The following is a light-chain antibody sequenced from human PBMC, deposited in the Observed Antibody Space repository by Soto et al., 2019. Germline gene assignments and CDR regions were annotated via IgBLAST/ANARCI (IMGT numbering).Light chain of an antibody. CDR3: QQYNTWPPRT. CDR1: QSVSSS. Sequence: EIVLTQSPATLSVSPGETVTLSCRASQSVSSSLAWYQQQPGRSPRLLIYGASTRATGIPARFSGSGSGTEFTLTISSLQSEDFAVYHCQQYNTWPPRTFGGGTKVEI. CDR2: GAS. V-gene: IGKV3-15*01. J-gene: IGKJ4*01.